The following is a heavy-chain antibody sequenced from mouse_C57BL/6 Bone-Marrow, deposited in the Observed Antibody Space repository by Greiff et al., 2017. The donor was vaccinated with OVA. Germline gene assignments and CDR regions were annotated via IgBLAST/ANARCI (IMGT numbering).Heavy chain of an antibody. J-gene: IGHJ4*01. V-gene: IGHV1-9*01. Sequence: VKLVESGAELMKPGASVKLSCKATGYTFTGYWIEWVKQRPGHGLEWIGEILPGSGSTNYNEKFKGKATFTADTSSNTAYMQLSSLTTEDSAIYYCARSYYYGSSYYYCAMDYWGQGTSVTVSS. CDR1: GYTFTGYW. CDR3: ARSYYYGSSYYYCAMDY. CDR2: ILPGSGST. D-gene: IGHD1-1*01.